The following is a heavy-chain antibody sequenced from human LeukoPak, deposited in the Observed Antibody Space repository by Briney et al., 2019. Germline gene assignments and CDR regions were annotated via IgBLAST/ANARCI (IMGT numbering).Heavy chain of an antibody. Sequence: KPGGSLRLSCAASGFTFSDYYMSWIRQAPGKGLEWVSYISSSGSTIYYADPVKGRFTISRDNSKNTLYLQMNSLRAEDTAIYYCAKQVGPTKYFDYWGQGTLVTVSS. CDR2: ISSSGSTI. V-gene: IGHV3-11*01. J-gene: IGHJ4*02. CDR3: AKQVGPTKYFDY. D-gene: IGHD1-26*01. CDR1: GFTFSDYY.